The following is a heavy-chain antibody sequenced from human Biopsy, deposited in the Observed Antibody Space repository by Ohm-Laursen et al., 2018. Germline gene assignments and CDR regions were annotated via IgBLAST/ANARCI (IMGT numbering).Heavy chain of an antibody. V-gene: IGHV4-61*08. D-gene: IGHD3-10*01. J-gene: IGHJ4*02. CDR1: GGSVRSPDHR. Sequence: GTLSLTCSVSGGSVRSPDHRWNWVRRAPGKGLEWIGNIYYSWTTLYNPSLSGRVTMDLDRSTNQFSLKLKSVTSADTAVYFCARAYFYGMGTSNYFLDSWGQGALVTVSS. CDR2: IYYSWTT. CDR3: ARAYFYGMGTSNYFLDS.